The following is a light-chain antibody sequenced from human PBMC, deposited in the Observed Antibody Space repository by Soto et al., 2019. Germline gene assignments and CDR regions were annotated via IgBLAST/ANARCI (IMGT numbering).Light chain of an antibody. V-gene: IGLV1-47*01. J-gene: IGLJ2*01. Sequence: QSVLTQPPSASGTPGQRVTISCSGSSSNIGSNYVFWYQHLPGTAPTLLIYRNNQRPSGVPDRFSGSKSGTSASLAISGLRSDDETDYYCAAWDDSLSGVVFGGGTQLTVL. CDR1: SSNIGSNY. CDR3: AAWDDSLSGVV. CDR2: RNN.